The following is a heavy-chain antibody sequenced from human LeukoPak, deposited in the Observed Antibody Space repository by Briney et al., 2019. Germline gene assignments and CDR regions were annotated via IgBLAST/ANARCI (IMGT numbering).Heavy chain of an antibody. CDR3: AKESGGYDSSGYYSRWFDP. V-gene: IGHV3-74*01. D-gene: IGHD3-22*01. CDR1: GFTFSSYW. Sequence: PGGSLRLSCAASGFTFSSYWMHWVRQAPGKGLVWVSRINSDGSSASYADSVKGRFTISRDNAKNTLYLQMNSLRAEDTAVYYCAKESGGYDSSGYYSRWFDPWGQGTLVTVSS. J-gene: IGHJ5*02. CDR2: INSDGSSA.